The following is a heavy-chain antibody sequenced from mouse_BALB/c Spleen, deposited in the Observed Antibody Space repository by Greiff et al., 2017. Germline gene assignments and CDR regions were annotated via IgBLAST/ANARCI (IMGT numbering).Heavy chain of an antibody. Sequence: EVQVVESGAELVKPGASVKLSCTASGFNIKDTYMHWVKQRPEQGLEWIGRIDPANGNTKYDPKFQGKATITADTSSNTAYLQLSSLTSEDTAVYYFARREGSYMDYWGQGTSVTVSS. CDR3: ARREGSYMDY. J-gene: IGHJ4*01. D-gene: IGHD1-1*01. CDR1: GFNIKDTY. V-gene: IGHV14-3*02. CDR2: IDPANGNT.